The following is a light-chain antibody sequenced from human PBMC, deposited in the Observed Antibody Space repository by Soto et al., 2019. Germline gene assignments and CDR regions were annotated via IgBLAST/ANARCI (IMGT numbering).Light chain of an antibody. CDR1: QSISSSY. V-gene: IGKV3-20*01. CDR3: QQYGSPSIT. CDR2: GAS. Sequence: EIVLTQSPGTLSLSPGERATLSCRASQSISSSYLAWYQQKPGQAPMLLIYGASSRATGIPDRFSGSGSGTDLTLTINRLEPEDFAVYYCQQYGSPSITFGQGTRLEIK. J-gene: IGKJ5*01.